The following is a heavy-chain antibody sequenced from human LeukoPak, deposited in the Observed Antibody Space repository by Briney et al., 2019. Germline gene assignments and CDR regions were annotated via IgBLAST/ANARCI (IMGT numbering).Heavy chain of an antibody. CDR1: GSTFSSTA. V-gene: IGHV1-8*01. Sequence: ASVKVSCKSSGSTFSSTAISWVRQAPGQGLEWMGWMNPNSGNTGYAQKFQGRVTMTRNTSISTAYMELSSLRSEDTAVYYCARGKYIVVVPSAALGYWGQGTLVTVSS. CDR2: MNPNSGNT. CDR3: ARGKYIVVVPSAALGY. J-gene: IGHJ4*02. D-gene: IGHD2-2*01.